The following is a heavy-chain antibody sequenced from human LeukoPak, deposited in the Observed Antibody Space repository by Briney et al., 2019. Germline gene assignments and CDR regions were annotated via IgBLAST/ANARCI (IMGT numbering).Heavy chain of an antibody. J-gene: IGHJ6*03. Sequence: PSETLSLTCTVSGYSISSGYYWGWIRQPPGKGLEWIGSIYHSGSTYYNPSLKSRVTISVDTSKNQFSLKLSSVTAADTAVYYCARVFGVRGVPLGYYYYMDVWGKGTTVTVSS. CDR2: IYHSGST. CDR1: GYSISSGYY. CDR3: ARVFGVRGVPLGYYYYMDV. D-gene: IGHD3-10*01. V-gene: IGHV4-38-2*02.